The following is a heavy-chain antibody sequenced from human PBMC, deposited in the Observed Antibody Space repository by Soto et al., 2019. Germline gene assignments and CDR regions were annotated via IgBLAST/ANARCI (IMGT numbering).Heavy chain of an antibody. J-gene: IGHJ4*02. CDR3: ARDLGGWPDY. D-gene: IGHD2-15*01. Sequence: ASVKVSCKASGNTFTSYYMHWVRQAPGQGLEWMGWINGGNGNTYYSQKFQGRVTITRDTSASTAYMELSSLRSEDTAVYYCARDLGGWPDYWGQGTLVTVSS. V-gene: IGHV1-3*01. CDR1: GNTFTSYY. CDR2: INGGNGNT.